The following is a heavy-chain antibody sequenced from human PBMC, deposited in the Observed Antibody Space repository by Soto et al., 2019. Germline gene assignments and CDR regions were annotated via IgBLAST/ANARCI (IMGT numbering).Heavy chain of an antibody. CDR3: AKDWGPY. Sequence: EVQLLESGGGLVQPGGSLRLCCAASGFTFDNYAMSWVRQAPGKGLEWVSAISGSGGSTHYADPVKGRFTISRDKSKNTLYLQMNSLRAEDTAVYYCAKDWGPYWGQGTLVTVSS. J-gene: IGHJ4*02. D-gene: IGHD3-16*01. V-gene: IGHV3-23*01. CDR2: ISGSGGST. CDR1: GFTFDNYA.